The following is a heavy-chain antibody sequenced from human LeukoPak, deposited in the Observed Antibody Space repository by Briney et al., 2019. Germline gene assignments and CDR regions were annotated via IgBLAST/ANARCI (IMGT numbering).Heavy chain of an antibody. J-gene: IGHJ4*02. D-gene: IGHD4-17*01. V-gene: IGHV4-4*07. CDR1: GGSISSYY. CDR3: ARAGMTTVTDFDY. Sequence: SHTLSLTRTVPGGSISSYYWSWIRQPAGKGLEWIGRICTSGGSNYNPSLKSRVTMSVDTSKNQFSLKLSSVTAADTAVYYCARAGMTTVTDFDYWGQGTLVTVSS. CDR2: ICTSGGS.